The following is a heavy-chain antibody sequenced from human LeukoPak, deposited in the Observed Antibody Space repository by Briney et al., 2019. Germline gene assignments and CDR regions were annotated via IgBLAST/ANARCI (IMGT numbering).Heavy chain of an antibody. Sequence: QPGGSLRLSCAASGFTFSIYAMSWVRQAPGKGLEWVSVIIGSGGSTYYADSVKGRFTISRDNSQNTLYLQMNSLRAEDTAVYYCAKGPHPASSYNWFDPWGRGTLVTVSS. CDR2: IIGSGGST. CDR3: AKGPHPASSYNWFDP. J-gene: IGHJ5*02. V-gene: IGHV3-23*01. D-gene: IGHD2-2*01. CDR1: GFTFSIYA.